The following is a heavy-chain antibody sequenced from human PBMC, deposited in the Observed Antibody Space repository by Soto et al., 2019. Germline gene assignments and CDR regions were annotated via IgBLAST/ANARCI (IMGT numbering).Heavy chain of an antibody. Sequence: PGGSLRLSCAASGFTFDDYAINWVRQSPGKGLEWVSVISGSAGSTYYADSAKGRFTITRDNSKNTLYLQMSSLRAEDTAVYYCAKAGGAAGTVDYFDYWGQGTLVTVSS. J-gene: IGHJ4*02. V-gene: IGHV3-23*01. CDR1: GFTFDDYA. CDR2: ISGSAGST. CDR3: AKAGGAAGTVDYFDY. D-gene: IGHD6-13*01.